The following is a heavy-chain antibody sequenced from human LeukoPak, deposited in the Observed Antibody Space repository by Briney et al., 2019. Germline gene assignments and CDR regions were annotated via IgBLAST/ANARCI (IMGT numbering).Heavy chain of an antibody. CDR2: INPSGST. CDR3: ARTPTFDY. V-gene: IGHV4-34*01. CDR1: GGSFSGYY. Sequence: SETLSLTCAVYGGSFSGYYWSWIRQPPGKGLEWIGEINPSGSTNYNPSLKSRVTISVDTSKNQFSLKLSSVTAADTAVYYCARTPTFDYWGQGTLVTVSS. J-gene: IGHJ4*02.